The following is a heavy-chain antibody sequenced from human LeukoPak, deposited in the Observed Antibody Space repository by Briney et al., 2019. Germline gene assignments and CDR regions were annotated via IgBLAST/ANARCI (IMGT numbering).Heavy chain of an antibody. Sequence: GGSLRLSCAASGFTFSSYSMTWVRQAPGKGLEWVSSISSSSTYMYYADSVKGRFTISRDNAKNSLYMQMNSLIAEDTAVYYCATDRGHFDYWGQGTLVTVSS. V-gene: IGHV3-21*01. CDR3: ATDRGHFDY. J-gene: IGHJ4*02. CDR2: ISSSSTYM. CDR1: GFTFSSYS.